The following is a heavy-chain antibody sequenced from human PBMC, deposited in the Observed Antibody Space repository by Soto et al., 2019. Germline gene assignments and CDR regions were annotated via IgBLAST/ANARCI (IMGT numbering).Heavy chain of an antibody. V-gene: IGHV1-69*13. J-gene: IGHJ5*02. CDR1: GGTFSSYA. D-gene: IGHD5-18*01. CDR3: ARVAYEGCSYNWFDP. Sequence: GASVKVSCKASGGTFSSYAISWVRQAPGQGLEWMGGIIPIFGTANYAQKFQGRVTITADESTSTAYMELSSLRSEDTAVYYCARVAYEGCSYNWFDPWGQGTLVTVSS. CDR2: IIPIFGTA.